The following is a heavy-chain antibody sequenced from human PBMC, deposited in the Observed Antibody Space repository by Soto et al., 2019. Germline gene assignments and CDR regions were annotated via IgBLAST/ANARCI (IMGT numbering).Heavy chain of an antibody. Sequence: PGGSLRLSCAASGFTFSSYAMHWVLQAPGKGLEWVAVISYDGSNKYYADSVKGRFTISRDNSKNTLYLQMNSLRAEDTAVYYCARGWIRLWLEENNEYFQHWGQGTLVTVSS. V-gene: IGHV3-30-3*01. CDR2: ISYDGSNK. D-gene: IGHD5-18*01. CDR3: ARGWIRLWLEENNEYFQH. CDR1: GFTFSSYA. J-gene: IGHJ1*01.